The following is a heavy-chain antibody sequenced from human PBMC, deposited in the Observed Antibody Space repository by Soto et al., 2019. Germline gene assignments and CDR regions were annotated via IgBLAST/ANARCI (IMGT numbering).Heavy chain of an antibody. Sequence: EVQLVESGGGLVQPGGSLRLSCAASGFSVSDNYMSWVRQAPGKGLEWISVIYSSGDTYYADSVKGRLTISRDNSRNTLYLQINDLRVEDAAIYYWARDPGYGRGVSVDPWGQGNPVTVSS. D-gene: IGHD2-8*01. CDR2: IYSSGDT. J-gene: IGHJ5*02. CDR3: ARDPGYGRGVSVDP. CDR1: GFSVSDNY. V-gene: IGHV3-66*01.